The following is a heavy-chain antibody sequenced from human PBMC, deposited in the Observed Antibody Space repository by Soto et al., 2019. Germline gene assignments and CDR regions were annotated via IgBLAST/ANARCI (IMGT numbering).Heavy chain of an antibody. Sequence: EVQLLESGGGLVQPGGSLRLSCAASGFTLSNYATSWVRQAPGKGLEWVSTISGSGGRIYYADSVKGRFTISRDNSKNTLYLQMSSLRAEDTAVYYCGKTDGVGGQLVDSWGQGALVSGSS. V-gene: IGHV3-23*01. J-gene: IGHJ4*02. CDR3: GKTDGVGGQLVDS. CDR2: ISGSGGRI. D-gene: IGHD6-6*01. CDR1: GFTLSNYA.